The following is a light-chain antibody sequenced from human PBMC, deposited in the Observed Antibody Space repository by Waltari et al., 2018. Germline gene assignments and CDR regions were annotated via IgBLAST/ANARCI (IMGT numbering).Light chain of an antibody. Sequence: SSELTQAPAVSVALGQTVRITCQGDSLRSYFASWYQQKPGQAAVLVIYGKNNRPSGIPDRFSGASSGNTASLTITGAHAEDEADYYCNSRDSSGNHLVFGGGTKLTVL. CDR2: GKN. J-gene: IGLJ2*01. CDR1: SLRSYF. V-gene: IGLV3-19*01. CDR3: NSRDSSGNHLV.